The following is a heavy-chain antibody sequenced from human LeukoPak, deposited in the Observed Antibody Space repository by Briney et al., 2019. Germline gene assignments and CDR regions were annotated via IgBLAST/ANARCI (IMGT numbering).Heavy chain of an antibody. CDR1: GGSISSYY. Sequence: PSETLSLTCTVSGGSISSYYWSWIRQPPGKGLEWIWYIYYSGSTNYNPSLKSRVTISVDTSKNQFSLKLSSVTAADTAVYYCARPAGQWLPDAFDIWGQGTMVTVSS. CDR2: IYYSGST. V-gene: IGHV4-59*08. J-gene: IGHJ3*02. D-gene: IGHD6-19*01. CDR3: ARPAGQWLPDAFDI.